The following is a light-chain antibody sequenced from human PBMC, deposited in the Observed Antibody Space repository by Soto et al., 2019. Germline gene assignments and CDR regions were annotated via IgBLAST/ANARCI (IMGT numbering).Light chain of an antibody. CDR2: DVT. Sequence: QSVLTQPASVSGSPGQSITISCTGTSNDIGAYDYVSWYQQHPGKVPKLLIFDVTYRPSGVSDRFSGSKSGRTASLTISGLQSEDEADYYCSSYTSVIAVVFGGGTKLTVL. V-gene: IGLV2-14*03. J-gene: IGLJ2*01. CDR1: SNDIGAYDY. CDR3: SSYTSVIAVV.